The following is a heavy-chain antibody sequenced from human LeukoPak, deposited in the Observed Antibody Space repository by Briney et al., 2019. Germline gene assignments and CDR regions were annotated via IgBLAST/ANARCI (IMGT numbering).Heavy chain of an antibody. Sequence: GGSLRLSCAASGFTFSSYSMNWVRQAPGKGLEWVSSISSSSSYIYYADSVKGRFAISRDNAKNSLYLQMNSLRAEDTAVYYCARDGGYSYGTFDYWGQGTLVTVSS. V-gene: IGHV3-21*01. CDR1: GFTFSSYS. CDR2: ISSSSSYI. J-gene: IGHJ4*02. CDR3: ARDGGYSYGTFDY. D-gene: IGHD5-18*01.